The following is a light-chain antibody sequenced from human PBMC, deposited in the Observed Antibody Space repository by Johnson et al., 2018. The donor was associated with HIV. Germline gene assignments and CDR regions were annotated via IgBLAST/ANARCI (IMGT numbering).Light chain of an antibody. CDR3: GTWDSSLSASV. CDR2: DNN. CDR1: SSNIGNNY. V-gene: IGLV1-51*01. Sequence: QSVLTQPPSVSAAPGQKVTISCSGSSSNIGNNYVSWYQQLPGTAPKLLIYDNNKRPSGIPARFSGSKSDTSATLGITGLPTGDEADYYCGTWDSSLSASVFGTGTKVTVL. J-gene: IGLJ1*01.